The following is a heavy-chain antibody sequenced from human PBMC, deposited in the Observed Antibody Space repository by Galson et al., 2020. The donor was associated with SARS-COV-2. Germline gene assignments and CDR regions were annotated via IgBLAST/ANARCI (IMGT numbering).Heavy chain of an antibody. Sequence: GGSLRLSCEASGFTFSEFAMTWVRQAAGKGLEWIACISSSSDTTYYADSVKGRFTISRDNMKKTLFLQLDSLRAEDAAVYSCAKENNSGYPAYYYDGLDVWGQGTTVTGSS. V-gene: IGHV3-23*01. CDR1: GFTFSEFA. J-gene: IGHJ6*02. D-gene: IGHD6-19*01. CDR3: AKENNSGYPAYYYDGLDV. CDR2: ISSSSDTT.